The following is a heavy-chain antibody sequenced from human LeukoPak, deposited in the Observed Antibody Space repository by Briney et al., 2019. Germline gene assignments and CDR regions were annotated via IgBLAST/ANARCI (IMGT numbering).Heavy chain of an antibody. CDR3: ARDLIAVAGAYYYYGMDV. J-gene: IGHJ6*02. CDR1: GYTFTGYY. Sequence: ASVKVSCKASGYTFTGYYMHWVRQAPGQGLEWMGWINPNSGGTNYAQKFQGRVTMTRDTSISTAYMELSRLRSDDTAVYYCARDLIAVAGAYYYYGMDVWGQGTTVTVPS. V-gene: IGHV1-2*02. D-gene: IGHD6-19*01. CDR2: INPNSGGT.